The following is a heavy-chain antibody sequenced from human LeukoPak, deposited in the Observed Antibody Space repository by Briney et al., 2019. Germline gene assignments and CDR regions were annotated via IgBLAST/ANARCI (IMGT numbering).Heavy chain of an antibody. CDR1: GGSFSGYY. CDR3: ARGRKTLLLWFGEPPYYYYGMDV. CDR2: INHSGST. J-gene: IGHJ6*02. D-gene: IGHD3-10*01. V-gene: IGHV4-34*01. Sequence: SETLSLTCAVYGGSFSGYYWSWIRQPPGKGLEWIGEINHSGSTNYNPSLKSRVTRSVDTSKNQFSLKLSSVTAADTAVYYCARGRKTLLLWFGEPPYYYYGMDVWGQGTTVTVSS.